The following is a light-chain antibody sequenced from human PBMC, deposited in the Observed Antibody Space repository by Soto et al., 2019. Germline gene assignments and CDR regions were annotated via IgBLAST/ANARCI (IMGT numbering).Light chain of an antibody. CDR3: QQYGPSPPYT. J-gene: IGKJ2*01. CDR2: AAS. CDR1: RSFSSSY. V-gene: IGKV3-20*01. Sequence: EIVLTQSPGTLSLSPGESTTLSCRASRSFSSSYLAWYQQKPGQAPRLLIYAASSRATGIPDRFRGSASATDFPLTISRLEPEASAVYYCQQYGPSPPYTFGQGTKLEIK.